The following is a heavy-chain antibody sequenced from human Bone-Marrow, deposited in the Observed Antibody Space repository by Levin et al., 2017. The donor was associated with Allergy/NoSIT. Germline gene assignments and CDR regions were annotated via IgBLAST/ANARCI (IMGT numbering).Heavy chain of an antibody. CDR2: ISSFSDTI. J-gene: IGHJ4*02. V-gene: IGHV3-48*01. D-gene: IGHD6-19*01. CDR3: ARAWDLRTTTSGWPDF. CDR1: GFTFTAYT. Sequence: GGSLRLSCAVSGFTFTAYTMNWVRQAPGKGLEWISSISSFSDTIYYADSVKGRFTISRDNAKNSLYLQMNSLRVEDTAMYYCARAWDLRTTTSGWPDFWGQGTLVTVSS.